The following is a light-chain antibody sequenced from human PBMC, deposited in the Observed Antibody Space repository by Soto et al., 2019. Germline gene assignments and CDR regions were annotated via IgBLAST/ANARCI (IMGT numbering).Light chain of an antibody. J-gene: IGLJ2*01. V-gene: IGLV2-14*01. CDR2: DVS. CDR1: SSDVGGYNY. CDR3: SSYTSSSIV. Sequence: QSVLTQPASVSGSPGQSITISCTGTSSDVGGYNYVSWYQQHPGKAPKLMIYDVSNRPSGVSNRFSGSKSDNTASLTISGLQAEDEDDYYCSSYTSSSIVFGGGTKLTVL.